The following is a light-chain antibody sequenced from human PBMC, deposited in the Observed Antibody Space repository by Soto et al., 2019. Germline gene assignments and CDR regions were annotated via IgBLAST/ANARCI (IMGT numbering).Light chain of an antibody. CDR2: RAS. Sequence: IVLTQSPGTLSLSPGESATLSCRASQTVSTNYLAWYQQKPGQAPSLLIYRASTRATGIPARFSGSGSGTEFTLTISSLQSEDFTVYSCLQYHNLWAFGQGTKVDIK. J-gene: IGKJ1*01. V-gene: IGKV3-15*01. CDR3: LQYHNLWA. CDR1: QTVSTN.